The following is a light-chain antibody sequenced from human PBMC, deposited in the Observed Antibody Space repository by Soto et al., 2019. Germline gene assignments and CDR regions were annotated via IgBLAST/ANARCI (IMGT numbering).Light chain of an antibody. V-gene: IGKV1-39*01. J-gene: IGKJ5*01. CDR1: QSIGRY. CDR3: QQSHSTPPIT. Sequence: DVHMTQSPSSLSASVGDRVSITCRASQSIGRYLNWYQQKPGKAPKLLIYAASSLQSGVPSRFSGSGSGTDFTLTISSLQPEDFATYYCQQSHSTPPITFGQGTRLEIK. CDR2: AAS.